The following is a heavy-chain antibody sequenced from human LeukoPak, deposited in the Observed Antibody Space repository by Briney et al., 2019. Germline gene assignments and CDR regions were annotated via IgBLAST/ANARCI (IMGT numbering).Heavy chain of an antibody. Sequence: SETLSLTCAVYGGSFSGYYWSWIRQLPGKGLEWIGEINHSGSTNYNPSLKSRVTISVDTSKNQFSLKLSSVTAADTAVYYCARGGPHYYDSSGYPARFDYWGQGTLVTVSS. V-gene: IGHV4-34*01. CDR3: ARGGPHYYDSSGYPARFDY. CDR2: INHSGST. CDR1: GGSFSGYY. D-gene: IGHD3-22*01. J-gene: IGHJ4*02.